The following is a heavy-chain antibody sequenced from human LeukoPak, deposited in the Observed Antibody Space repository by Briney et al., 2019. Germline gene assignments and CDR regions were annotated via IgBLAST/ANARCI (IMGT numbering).Heavy chain of an antibody. V-gene: IGHV3-74*01. CDR1: GFTFSSYW. Sequence: PGGSLRLSCAASGFTFSSYWMHWVRHAPGKGLVWVSRINRDGSSTIYADSVKGRFTISRDNPKNPLYLQMNSLRAEDTAVYYCARVRYFDWLLPYYYYGMYVWRKGTTVTVSS. CDR2: INRDGSST. D-gene: IGHD3-9*01. CDR3: ARVRYFDWLLPYYYYGMYV. J-gene: IGHJ6*04.